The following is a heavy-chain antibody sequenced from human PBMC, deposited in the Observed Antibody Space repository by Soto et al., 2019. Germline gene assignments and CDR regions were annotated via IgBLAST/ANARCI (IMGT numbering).Heavy chain of an antibody. D-gene: IGHD4-17*01. CDR2: IYPGDSDT. J-gene: IGHJ4*02. Sequence: PGESLKISCKGSGYSFTSYWIGWVRQMPGKGLEWMGIIYPGDSDTRYSPSFQGQVTISADKSISTAYLQWSSLKASDTAMYYCARLIANDYGDYYFDYWGQGTLVTVSS. V-gene: IGHV5-51*01. CDR1: GYSFTSYW. CDR3: ARLIANDYGDYYFDY.